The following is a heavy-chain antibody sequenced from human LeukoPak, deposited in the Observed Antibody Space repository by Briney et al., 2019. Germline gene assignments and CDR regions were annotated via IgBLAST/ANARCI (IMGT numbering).Heavy chain of an antibody. Sequence: SETLSLTCTVSGGSISRSTYYWGWIRQPPGKRLEWIGSISYSGSTYYNPSLKSRVTISVDTSKNQFSLKLSSVTAADTAVYYCARLADGRAGNYYDFWNEGSYYFVYWGQGTLVTVSS. V-gene: IGHV4-39*01. CDR1: GGSISRSTYY. CDR2: ISYSGST. J-gene: IGHJ4*02. CDR3: ARLADGRAGNYYDFWNEGSYYFVY. D-gene: IGHD3-3*01.